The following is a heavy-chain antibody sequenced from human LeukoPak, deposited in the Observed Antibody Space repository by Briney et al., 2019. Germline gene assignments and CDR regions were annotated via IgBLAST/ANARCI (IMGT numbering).Heavy chain of an antibody. V-gene: IGHV1-69*06. CDR1: GYTFTSYD. Sequence: GASVKVSCKASGYTFTSYDINWVRQATGQGLEWMGGIIPIFGTANYAQKFQGRVTITADKSTSTAYMELSSLRSEDTAVYYCARGETSIAAPFDYWGQGTLVTVSS. J-gene: IGHJ4*02. D-gene: IGHD6-6*01. CDR3: ARGETSIAAPFDY. CDR2: IIPIFGTA.